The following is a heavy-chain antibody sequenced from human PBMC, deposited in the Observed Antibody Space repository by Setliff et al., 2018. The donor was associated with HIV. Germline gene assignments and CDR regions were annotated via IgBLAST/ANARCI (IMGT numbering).Heavy chain of an antibody. V-gene: IGHV1-69*13. CDR2: IIPMFGTA. D-gene: IGHD2-15*01. CDR1: GGTFSSYG. Sequence: GASVKVSCKASGGTFSSYGINWVRQAPGQGLEWMGGIIPMFGTANYAQKFQGRVTITADESTSTVYMELTRLRSEDTAVYYCARTLGYCSGGSCYLDYWGQGTLVTVSS. J-gene: IGHJ4*02. CDR3: ARTLGYCSGGSCYLDY.